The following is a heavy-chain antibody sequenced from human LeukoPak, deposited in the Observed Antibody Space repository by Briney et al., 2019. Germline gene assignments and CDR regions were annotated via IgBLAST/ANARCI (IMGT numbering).Heavy chain of an antibody. D-gene: IGHD4-23*01. V-gene: IGHV1-24*01. CDR2: FDPEDGET. CDR3: ARAEDGGDY. Sequence: ASVKVSCKVSGYTLTELSMHWVRQAPGKGLEWMGGFDPEDGETIYAQKFQGRVTMTRNTSISTAYMELSSLRSEDTAVYYCARAEDGGDYWGQGTLVTVSS. J-gene: IGHJ4*02. CDR1: GYTLTELS.